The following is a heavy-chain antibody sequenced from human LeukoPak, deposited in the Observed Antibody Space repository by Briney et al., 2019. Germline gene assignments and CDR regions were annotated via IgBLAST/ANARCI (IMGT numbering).Heavy chain of an antibody. CDR3: ARDLREHGVFDI. CDR2: IYSDGTT. CDR1: GFTFSSYG. D-gene: IGHD1-26*01. V-gene: IGHV3-53*01. J-gene: IGHJ3*02. Sequence: GTLRLSCAASGFTFSSYGMSWVRQAPGKGLEWVSEIYSDGTTYYAASVKGRFGISRDNSKNTVDLQMNSLRAEDTAVYYCARDLREHGVFDIWGQGTMVTVSS.